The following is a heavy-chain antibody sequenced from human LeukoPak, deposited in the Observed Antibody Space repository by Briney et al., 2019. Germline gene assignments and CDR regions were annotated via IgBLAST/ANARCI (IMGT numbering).Heavy chain of an antibody. V-gene: IGHV3-30*03. Sequence: GGSLRLSCAASGFTFSTYDMHWVRQAPGKGLEWVAVISYDGSNEYYANSVKSRFTISRDNSKNTLFLQMDSLRGEDTAVYYCAREIASAWYGTPNWFDPWGQGTLVTVSS. CDR2: ISYDGSNE. CDR1: GFTFSTYD. J-gene: IGHJ5*02. CDR3: AREIASAWYGTPNWFDP. D-gene: IGHD6-19*01.